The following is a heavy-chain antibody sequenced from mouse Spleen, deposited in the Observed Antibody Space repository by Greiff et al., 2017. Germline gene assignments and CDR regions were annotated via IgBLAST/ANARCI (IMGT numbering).Heavy chain of an antibody. D-gene: IGHD2-5*01. Sequence: VQLQQSGPELVKPGASVKISCKASGYSFTGYYMNWVKQSPEKSLEWIGEINPSTGGTTYNQKFKAKATLTVDKSSSTAYMQLKSLTSEDSAVYYCARSNYFDVWGAGTTVTVSS. CDR2: INPSTGGT. V-gene: IGHV1-42*01. J-gene: IGHJ1*01. CDR1: GYSFTGYY. CDR3: ARSNYFDV.